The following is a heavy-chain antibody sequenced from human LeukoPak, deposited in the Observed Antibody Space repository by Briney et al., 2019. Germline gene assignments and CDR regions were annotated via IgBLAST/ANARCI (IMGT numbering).Heavy chain of an antibody. V-gene: IGHV1-69*13. CDR1: GGTFSSYA. CDR2: IIPIFGTA. Sequence: SAKVSCKASGGTFSSYAISWVRQAPGQGLEWMGGIIPIFGTANYAQKFQGRVTITADESTSTAYMELSSLRSEDTAVYYCARAPIAVAGIASHFDYWGQGTLVTVSS. CDR3: ARAPIAVAGIASHFDY. J-gene: IGHJ4*02. D-gene: IGHD6-19*01.